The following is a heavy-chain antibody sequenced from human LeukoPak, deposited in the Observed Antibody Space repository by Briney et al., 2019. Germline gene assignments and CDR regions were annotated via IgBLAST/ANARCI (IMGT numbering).Heavy chain of an antibody. CDR1: GFTFSSYA. V-gene: IGHV3-23*01. CDR3: ARRDIVVVTGFDY. Sequence: GGSLRLSCAASGFTFSSYAMSWVRQAPGKGLEWVSAISGSGGSTYYADSVKGRFTISRDNSKNTLYLQMNSLRAEDTAVYYCARRDIVVVTGFDYWGQGTLVTVSS. J-gene: IGHJ4*02. D-gene: IGHD2-21*02. CDR2: ISGSGGST.